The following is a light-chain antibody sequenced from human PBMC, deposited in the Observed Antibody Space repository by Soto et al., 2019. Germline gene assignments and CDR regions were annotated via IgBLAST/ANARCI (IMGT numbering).Light chain of an antibody. CDR2: DAS. V-gene: IGKV3-20*01. J-gene: IGKJ3*01. Sequence: EIVLTQSPGTMSLSPGERATLSCMARQSVASSHLAWYRQKPGQTPRLLIYDASSRATGIPDRISGSGSGTDFTLTISRLETEDFAVYYCKQYGSAPLTFGTGTKVDIK. CDR1: QSVASSH. CDR3: KQYGSAPLT.